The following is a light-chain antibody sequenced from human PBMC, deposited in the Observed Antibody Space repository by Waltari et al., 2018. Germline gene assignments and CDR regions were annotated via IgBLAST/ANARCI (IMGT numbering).Light chain of an antibody. J-gene: IGKJ4*01. V-gene: IGKV1-5*03. CDR1: TSISKW. Sequence: DIQMTQSPSTLSASVGDSVIFSCRASTSISKWLAWYQQKPGKATKLLIYKASTLESGVPSRFSGIGSGTEFTLTISSLQPEDFATYYCQQYNSYSLLSFGGGTKVEIK. CDR3: QQYNSYSLLS. CDR2: KAS.